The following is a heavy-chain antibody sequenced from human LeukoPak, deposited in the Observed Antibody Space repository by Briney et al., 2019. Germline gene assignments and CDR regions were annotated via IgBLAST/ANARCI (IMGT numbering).Heavy chain of an antibody. CDR1: GFTFSSYA. CDR2: ISGSGGST. Sequence: GGSLRLSCAASGFTFSSYAMSWVRQAPGKGLEWVSAISGSGGSTYYADSVKGRFTISRDNSKNTLYLQMSSLRAEDTAVYYCAKDGQQLVVFYYFDYWGQGTLVTVSS. V-gene: IGHV3-23*01. D-gene: IGHD6-13*01. J-gene: IGHJ4*02. CDR3: AKDGQQLVVFYYFDY.